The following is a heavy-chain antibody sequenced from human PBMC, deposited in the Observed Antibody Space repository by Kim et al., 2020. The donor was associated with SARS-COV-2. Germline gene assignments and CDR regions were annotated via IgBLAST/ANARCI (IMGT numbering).Heavy chain of an antibody. CDR1: GGSFSGYY. J-gene: IGHJ4*02. V-gene: IGHV4-34*01. CDR3: ARGRSRRILYYFDY. CDR2: INHSGST. Sequence: SETLSLTCAVYGGSFSGYYWSWIRQPPGKGLEWIGEINHSGSTNYNPSLKSRVTISVDTSKNQFSLKLSSVTAADTAMYYCARGRSRRILYYFDYWGQGTLVNVSS. D-gene: IGHD2-21*01.